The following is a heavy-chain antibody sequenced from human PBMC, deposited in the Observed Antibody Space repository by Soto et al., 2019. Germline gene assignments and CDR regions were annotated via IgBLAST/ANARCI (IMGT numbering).Heavy chain of an antibody. J-gene: IGHJ4*02. CDR1: GYSFTSYW. CDR2: IYTGDSDT. D-gene: IGHD6-19*01. Sequence: GESLKISCKGSGYSFTSYWTGWVRQVPGKGLEWMGIIYTGDSDTRYSPSFQGQVTISADKSINTAYLQWSSLKASDTAIYYCAIRGASQWLKFWGQGTLVTVSS. V-gene: IGHV5-51*01. CDR3: AIRGASQWLKF.